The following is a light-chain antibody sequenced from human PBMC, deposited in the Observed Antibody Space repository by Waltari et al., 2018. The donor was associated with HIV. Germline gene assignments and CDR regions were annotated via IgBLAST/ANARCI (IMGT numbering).Light chain of an antibody. Sequence: QSVLTQHPSVSGTPGQRITLSRAGSSSHIGVIGSGRNWYQQLPGTAPKLLVYSTMQRPSGVPGRFSGSKSGTSASLAISGLQSEDEAEYYCATWDDSLNGVVIGGGTKVTVL. J-gene: IGLJ3*02. V-gene: IGLV1-44*01. CDR3: ATWDDSLNGVV. CDR2: STM. CDR1: SSHIGVIGSG.